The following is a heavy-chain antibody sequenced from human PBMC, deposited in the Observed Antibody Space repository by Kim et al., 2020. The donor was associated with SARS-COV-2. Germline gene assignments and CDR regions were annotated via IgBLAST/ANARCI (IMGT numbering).Heavy chain of an antibody. D-gene: IGHD6-19*01. J-gene: IGHJ6*03. V-gene: IGHV3-21*01. CDR3: ARGEGSGWYDPYYYMDV. CDR2: ISSSSSYI. CDR1: GFTFSSYS. Sequence: GGSLRLSCAASGFTFSSYSMNWVRQAPGKGLEWVSSISSSSSYIYYADSVKGRFTISRDNAKNSLYLQMNSLRAEDTAVYYCARGEGSGWYDPYYYMDVWGKGTTVTVSS.